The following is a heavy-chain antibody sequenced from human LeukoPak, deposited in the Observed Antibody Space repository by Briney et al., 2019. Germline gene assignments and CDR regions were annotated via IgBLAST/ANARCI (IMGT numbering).Heavy chain of an antibody. Sequence: SETLSLTCTVSGGSISSHYLSWIRQPPGKGLEWIGYIYYSGSTNYNPSLKSRVTISVDTSKNQFSLKLSSVTAADTAVYYCARVSSSGWAYYYYYMDVWGKGTTVTVSS. CDR2: IYYSGST. CDR1: GGSISSHY. J-gene: IGHJ6*03. CDR3: ARVSSSGWAYYYYYMDV. D-gene: IGHD6-19*01. V-gene: IGHV4-59*11.